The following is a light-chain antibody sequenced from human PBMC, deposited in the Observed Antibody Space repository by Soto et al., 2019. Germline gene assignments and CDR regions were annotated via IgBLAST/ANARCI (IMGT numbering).Light chain of an antibody. V-gene: IGKV4-1*01. CDR1: QSSLYSSNNKNY. CDR2: WAS. J-gene: IGKJ1*01. CDR3: QQYYITPRT. Sequence: IAMTQSPDSLALSLCDRSTINCKSSQSSLYSSNNKNYLAWYQQKPGQPPKLLIYWASTRESGVPDRFSGSASGTDFTLTISSLQAEDVAVYYCQQYYITPRTFGQGTKVDI.